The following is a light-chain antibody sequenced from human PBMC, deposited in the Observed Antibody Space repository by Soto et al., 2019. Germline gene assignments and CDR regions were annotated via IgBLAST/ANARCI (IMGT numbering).Light chain of an antibody. CDR3: QQYNSWPPIT. CDR1: QSVRTK. V-gene: IGKV3-15*01. Sequence: EIVMTPSPDTLYFSPGEGATLSCLYSQSVRTKLAWYQQKAGQAPRLLIYGASTRATGIPDRFSGSGSGTEFTLTISSLQSEDFAVYYCQQYNSWPPITFGQGTRLEI. CDR2: GAS. J-gene: IGKJ5*01.